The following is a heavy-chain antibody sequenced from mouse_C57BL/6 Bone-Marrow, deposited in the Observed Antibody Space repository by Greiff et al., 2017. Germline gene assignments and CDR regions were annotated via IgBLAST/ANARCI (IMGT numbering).Heavy chain of an antibody. V-gene: IGHV1-11*01. CDR3: GRGLLMDY. J-gene: IGHJ4*01. CDR2: MYPVSGDT. D-gene: IGHD3-1*01. CDR1: GYTFSAPI. Sequence: VPLPPTGAELANPGASVTPSCKASGYTFSAPILKWGKKRPGQGLEWIGRMYPVSGDTNYNKKFMGKATFSVDRSSSTVYMVLNSLTSEDPAVYYCGRGLLMDYWGQGTSVTVSS.